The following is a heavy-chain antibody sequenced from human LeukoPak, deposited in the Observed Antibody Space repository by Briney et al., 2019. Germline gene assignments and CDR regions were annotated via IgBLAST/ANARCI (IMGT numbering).Heavy chain of an antibody. CDR1: GDSIGRSTYY. D-gene: IGHD5-18*01. CDR3: ARRAWIQLWLRYYFDY. J-gene: IGHJ4*02. Sequence: SETLSLTCNVSGDSIGRSTYYWGWVRQTPEKGLEWIGEINHSGSTNYNPSLKSRVTISVDTSKNQFSLKLSSVTAADTAVYYCARRAWIQLWLRYYFDYWGQGTLVTVSS. CDR2: INHSGST. V-gene: IGHV4-39*07.